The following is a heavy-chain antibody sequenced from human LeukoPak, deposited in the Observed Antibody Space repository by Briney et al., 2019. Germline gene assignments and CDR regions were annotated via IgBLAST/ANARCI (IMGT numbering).Heavy chain of an antibody. V-gene: IGHV1-8*01. D-gene: IGHD6-19*01. CDR1: GYTFTTNH. CDR2: MNPGNGDT. Sequence: ASVKVSCKASGYTFTTNHVNWVRQATGQGLEWMGWMNPGNGDTAYAQKFQDRVTMTRDTSISTAYMELSSLRSEDTAVYYCARGVGAVGDYWGQGTLVTVSS. J-gene: IGHJ4*02. CDR3: ARGVGAVGDY.